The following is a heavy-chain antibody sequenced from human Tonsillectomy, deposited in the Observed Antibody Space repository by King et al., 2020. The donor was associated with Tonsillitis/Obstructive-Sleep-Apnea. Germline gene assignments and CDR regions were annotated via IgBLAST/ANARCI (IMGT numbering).Heavy chain of an antibody. D-gene: IGHD2-2*01. Sequence: QLVQSGAEVKKPGASVKVSCKVSGYTLTELSMHWVRQAPGKGLEWMGGFDPEHGETIYAQKFQGRVTMTEDTSTDTAYMELSSLRSEDTAVYFCATTLALLLPTAYRGFDYWGQGTLVTVSS. J-gene: IGHJ4*02. CDR2: FDPEHGET. CDR3: ATTLALLLPTAYRGFDY. V-gene: IGHV1-24*01. CDR1: GYTLTELS.